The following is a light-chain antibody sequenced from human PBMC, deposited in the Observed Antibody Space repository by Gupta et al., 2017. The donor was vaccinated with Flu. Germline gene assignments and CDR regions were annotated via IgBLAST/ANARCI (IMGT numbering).Light chain of an antibody. CDR1: QSINTY. J-gene: IGKJ1*01. Sequence: DRVTITCRASQSINTYLNWYQQKPGKAPNLLIHNVSSLQTGVPSRFSGSGSGTDFTLSISSLQPDDFATYYCQQTYNAPPWTFGQGTKVEFK. CDR3: QQTYNAPPWT. CDR2: NVS. V-gene: IGKV1-39*01.